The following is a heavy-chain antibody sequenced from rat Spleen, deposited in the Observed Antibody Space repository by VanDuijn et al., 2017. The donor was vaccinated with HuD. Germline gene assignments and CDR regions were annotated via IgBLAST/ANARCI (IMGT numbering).Heavy chain of an antibody. J-gene: IGHJ3*01. CDR2: INPGGTNI. CDR3: TTDRLGADYFDY. Sequence: EVQLVESGGGLVQPGSPLKLSCAASGFTFSSNWLNWIRQAPGEGLEWVASINPGGTNIYYSDTVKGRFTISRDNAKSTLYLQMDSLRSEDTATYYCTTDRLGADYFDYWGQGTLVTVSS. V-gene: IGHV5-35*01. D-gene: IGHD5-1*01. CDR1: GFTFSSNW.